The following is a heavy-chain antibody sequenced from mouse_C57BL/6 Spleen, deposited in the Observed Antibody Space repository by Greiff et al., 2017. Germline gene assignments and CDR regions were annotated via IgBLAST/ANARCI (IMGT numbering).Heavy chain of an antibody. Sequence: VQLQQPGTELVKPGASGYTFTSYWMHWVKQRPGQGLEWIGNINPSNGGTNYNEKFKSKATLTVDKSSSTAYMQLSSLTSEDSAVYYCAEGDAMDYWGQGTSVTVSS. CDR2: INPSNGGT. CDR1: GYTFTSYW. J-gene: IGHJ4*01. V-gene: IGHV1-53*01. CDR3: AEGDAMDY.